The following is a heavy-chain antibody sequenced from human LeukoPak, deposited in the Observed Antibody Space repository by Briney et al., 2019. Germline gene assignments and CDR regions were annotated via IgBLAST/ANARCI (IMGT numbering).Heavy chain of an antibody. D-gene: IGHD3-22*01. CDR1: GGSISYYY. CDR3: ARVGDYYDSSGYYSNWFDP. V-gene: IGHV4-59*01. CDR2: IYYSGST. J-gene: IGHJ5*02. Sequence: SETLSLTCTVSGGSISYYYWNWIRQPPGKGLEWIGYIYYSGSTNYSPSLKSRVTISVDTSKNQFSLKLSSVTAADTAVYYCARVGDYYDSSGYYSNWFDPWGQGTLVTVSS.